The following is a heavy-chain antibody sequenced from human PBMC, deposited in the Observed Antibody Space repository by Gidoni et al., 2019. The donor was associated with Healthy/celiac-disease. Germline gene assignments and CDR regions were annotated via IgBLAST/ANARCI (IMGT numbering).Heavy chain of an antibody. V-gene: IGHV3-73*02. CDR2: IRSKANSYAT. J-gene: IGHJ4*02. D-gene: IGHD6-19*01. CDR3: TRHSDIAVAGGDFDY. CDR1: GFTFSGSA. Sequence: EVQLVESGGGLVQPGGSLKLSCAASGFTFSGSAMHWVRQASGKGLEWVGRIRSKANSYATAYAASVKGRFTISRDDSKNTAYLQMNSLKTEDTAVYYCTRHSDIAVAGGDFDYWGQGTLVTVSS.